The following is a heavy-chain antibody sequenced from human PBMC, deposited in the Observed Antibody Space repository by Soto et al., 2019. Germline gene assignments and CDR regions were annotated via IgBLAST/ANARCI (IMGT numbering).Heavy chain of an antibody. CDR3: ARYCSGGSCYPYYYYGMDV. Sequence: HVQLVQSGAEVKKPGASVEFFCEASGYTFTSYGISWVRHAPGQGLEWMGWISAYNGNTNYAQKLQGRVTMTTDTSTSTASMELRSLRSDDTAVYYCARYCSGGSCYPYYYYGMDVWGQGTTVTVSS. J-gene: IGHJ6*02. CDR2: ISAYNGNT. V-gene: IGHV1-18*01. CDR1: GYTFTSYG. D-gene: IGHD2-15*01.